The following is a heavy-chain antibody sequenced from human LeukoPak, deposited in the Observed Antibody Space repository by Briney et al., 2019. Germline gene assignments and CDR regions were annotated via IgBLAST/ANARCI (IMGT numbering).Heavy chain of an antibody. D-gene: IGHD3-10*01. CDR2: SYYSGST. J-gene: IGHJ1*01. CDR3: AGLTMIRGVNH. Sequence: KPSETLSLTCTVAGGSISSYYWSWIRQPPGKGLEYIGYSYYSGSTNYNPSLKSRVTISEDTSKSQFSLRLNSVTAADTAVYFCAGLTMIRGVNHWGQGILVTVSS. V-gene: IGHV4-59*01. CDR1: GGSISSYY.